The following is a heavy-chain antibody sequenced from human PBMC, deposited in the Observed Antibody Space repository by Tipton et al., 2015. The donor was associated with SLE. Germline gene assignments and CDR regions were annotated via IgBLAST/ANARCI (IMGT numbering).Heavy chain of an antibody. V-gene: IGHV4-59*01. D-gene: IGHD1-7*01. Sequence: TLSLTCTVSGGSISSYSWSWIRQPPWKGLEWIGYIYYTGSTNYNPSLKSRLTISVDTSKNQFSLKLSSVTAADTAIYYCARVFQGTNWSYYFDLWGRGTLVTVSS. CDR1: GGSISSYS. CDR2: IYYTGST. CDR3: ARVFQGTNWSYYFDL. J-gene: IGHJ2*01.